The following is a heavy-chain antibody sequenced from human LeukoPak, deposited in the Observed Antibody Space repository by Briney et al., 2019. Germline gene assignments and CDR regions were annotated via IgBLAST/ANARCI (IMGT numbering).Heavy chain of an antibody. CDR2: ISYDGSNK. D-gene: IGHD6-13*01. CDR1: GFTFSSYG. Sequence: GGSLRLSCAASGFTFSSYGMHWVRQAPGKGLEGVAVISYDGSNKYYADSVKGRFTISRDNSKNTLYLQMNSLRAEDTAVYYCAKEAAGKGRAEYFQHWGQGTLVTVSS. J-gene: IGHJ1*01. CDR3: AKEAAGKGRAEYFQH. V-gene: IGHV3-30*18.